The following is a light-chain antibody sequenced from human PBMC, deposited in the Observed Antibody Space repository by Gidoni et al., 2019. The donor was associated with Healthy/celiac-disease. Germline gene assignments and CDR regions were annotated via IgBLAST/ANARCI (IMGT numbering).Light chain of an antibody. CDR1: QSVSSY. CDR3: QQRSNWPPLT. Sequence: IVFTQSPATLSLSPGERATLSCRASQSVSSYLAWYQQKPGQAPRLLIYDASNRATGIPARFSGSGSGKEFTLTISSLEPEDFAVYYCQQRSNWPPLTFGGGTKVEIK. V-gene: IGKV3-11*01. J-gene: IGKJ4*01. CDR2: DAS.